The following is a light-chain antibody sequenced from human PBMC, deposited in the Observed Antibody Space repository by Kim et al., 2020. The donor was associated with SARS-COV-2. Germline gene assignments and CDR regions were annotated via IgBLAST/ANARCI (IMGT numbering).Light chain of an antibody. CDR3: NSRDSNDNVV. CDR2: GKN. V-gene: IGLV3-19*01. J-gene: IGLJ2*01. CDR1: SLRSYY. Sequence: SSELTQDPAVSVALGQTVRFTCQGDSLRSYYATWYQQKSGQAPILVIYGKNNRPSGIPDRFSGSSSGNTASLTITGTQAGDEADYYCNSRDSNDNVVFGG.